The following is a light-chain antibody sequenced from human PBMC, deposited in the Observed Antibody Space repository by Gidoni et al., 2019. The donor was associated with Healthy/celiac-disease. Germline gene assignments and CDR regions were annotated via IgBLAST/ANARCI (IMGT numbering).Light chain of an antibody. J-gene: IGKJ4*01. CDR1: QSISSG. CDR3: QQYNSYALT. CDR2: KAS. Sequence: DIQMTQSPSTLYASVGDRVTITCRASQSISSGLAWYQQKPGKAPKLLIYKASSLESGVQSRFSGSGSGTEFTLTISSLQPDDFATYYCQQYNSYALTFGGGTKVEIK. V-gene: IGKV1-5*03.